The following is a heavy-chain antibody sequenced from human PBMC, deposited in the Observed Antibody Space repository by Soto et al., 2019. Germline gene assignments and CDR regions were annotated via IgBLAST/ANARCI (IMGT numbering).Heavy chain of an antibody. Sequence: PSETLSLTCTVSGDSXXXXXXXXXXXPPGKGLEWIGYISYSGSANYNPSLKSRVTISVDTSKNHFSLKLSSVTAADTAVYYCARFGWLRNVAFDIWGRGTMVTVSS. CDR2: ISYSGSA. J-gene: IGHJ3*02. V-gene: IGHV4-59*01. CDR3: ARFGWLRNVAFDI. CDR1: GDSXXXXX. D-gene: IGHD5-12*01.